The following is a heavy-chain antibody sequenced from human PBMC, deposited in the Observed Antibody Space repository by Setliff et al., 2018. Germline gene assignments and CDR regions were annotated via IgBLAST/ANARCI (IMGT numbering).Heavy chain of an antibody. CDR3: ARHGDASFYYDILTGHSPPYYFDY. V-gene: IGHV1-46*01. CDR2: MHPSGVGT. CDR1: GYSFPTDY. D-gene: IGHD3-9*01. J-gene: IGHJ4*02. Sequence: ASVKVSCKASGYSFPTDYIHWVRQAPGQELEWMGIMHPSGVGTSGPQKYQGRVTMTTDTSTSTAYMELRSLRSDDTAVYYCARHGDASFYYDILTGHSPPYYFDYWGQGTLVTVSS.